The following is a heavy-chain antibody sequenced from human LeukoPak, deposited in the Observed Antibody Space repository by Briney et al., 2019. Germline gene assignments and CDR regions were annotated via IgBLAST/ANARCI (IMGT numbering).Heavy chain of an antibody. Sequence: GGSLRLSCVASGVALSNYAMSWARQAPGKGLEWVSGISSSGSGGNTYYADSVKGRFTISRDSSRNTLFLHMNTLGAEDTAIYYCAKDRTVGASYWYFDLWGRGTLVTVSS. CDR1: GVALSNYA. CDR2: ISSSGSGGNT. V-gene: IGHV3-23*01. CDR3: AKDRTVGASYWYFDL. D-gene: IGHD1-26*01. J-gene: IGHJ2*01.